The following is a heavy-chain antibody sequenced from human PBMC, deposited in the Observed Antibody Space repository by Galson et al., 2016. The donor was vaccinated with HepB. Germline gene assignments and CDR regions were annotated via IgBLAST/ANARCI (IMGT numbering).Heavy chain of an antibody. V-gene: IGHV4-34*01. J-gene: IGHJ6*03. D-gene: IGHD4-17*01. CDR2: INHSGST. CDR3: ARGDNPDYGDYASVYYYMDV. CDR1: GGSFSGYY. Sequence: SETLSLTCAVYGGSFSGYYWSWIRQPPGKGLEWIGEINHSGSTNYNPSLKSRVTISVDTSKHQFSLKLSSVTAADTAVYYCARGDNPDYGDYASVYYYMDVWGKGTTVTVSS.